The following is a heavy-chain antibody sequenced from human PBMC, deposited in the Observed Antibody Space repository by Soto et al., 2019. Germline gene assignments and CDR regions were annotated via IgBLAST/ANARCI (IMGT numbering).Heavy chain of an antibody. Sequence: ASVKVSCKASGDTFSSFAISWVRQAPGQGLEWMGGINAGNGNTKYSQKFQGRVTITRDTSASTAYMELSSLRSEDTAVYYCARGITLPTPLDYWGQGTLVTVSS. D-gene: IGHD1-20*01. CDR2: INAGNGNT. CDR3: ARGITLPTPLDY. J-gene: IGHJ4*02. CDR1: GDTFSSFA. V-gene: IGHV1-3*01.